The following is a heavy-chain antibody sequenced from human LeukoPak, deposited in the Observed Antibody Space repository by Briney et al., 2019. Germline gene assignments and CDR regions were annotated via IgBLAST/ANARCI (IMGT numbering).Heavy chain of an antibody. CDR2: IKQDGSEK. CDR3: ARAIAAAGELDY. CDR1: GLTVSSNY. Sequence: PGGSLRLSCAASGLTVSSNYMSWVRQAPGKGLERVANIKQDGSEKYYVDSVKGRFTISRDNAKNSLYLQMNSLRAEDTAVYYCARAIAAAGELDYWGQGTLVTVSS. D-gene: IGHD6-13*01. J-gene: IGHJ4*02. V-gene: IGHV3-7*01.